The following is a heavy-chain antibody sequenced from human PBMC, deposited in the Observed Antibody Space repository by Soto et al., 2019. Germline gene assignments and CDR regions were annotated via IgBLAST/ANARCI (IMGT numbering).Heavy chain of an antibody. CDR1: GGTFSSYA. D-gene: IGHD4-4*01. V-gene: IGHV1-69*12. CDR3: ATHMTTVGYGYVMDV. CDR2: IIPIFGTA. Sequence: QVQLVQSGAEVKKPGSSVTVSCKASGGTFSSYAISWVRQAPGQGLEWMVGIIPIFGTADYAQKFQGRVTITADESTSTAYMELSSLRSEDTAVYYCATHMTTVGYGYVMDVWGQGTTVTVSS. J-gene: IGHJ6*02.